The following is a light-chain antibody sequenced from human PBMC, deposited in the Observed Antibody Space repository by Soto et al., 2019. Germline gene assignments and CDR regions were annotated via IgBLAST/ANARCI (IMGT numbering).Light chain of an antibody. CDR1: HSIADW. CDR3: QQYYDYST. CDR2: DAS. Sequence: DTQMTQSPSTLSASVGDRGIITCRASHSIADWLAWYQQKPGKAPKLLIQDASTLESGVPSRFSGRGSGTEFTLTTSSLQPDDSATYYCQQYYDYSTFGQGTKVDIK. V-gene: IGKV1-5*01. J-gene: IGKJ2*01.